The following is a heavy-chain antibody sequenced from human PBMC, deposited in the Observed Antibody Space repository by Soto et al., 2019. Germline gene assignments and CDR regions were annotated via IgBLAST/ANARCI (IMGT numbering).Heavy chain of an antibody. CDR2: IYYSGST. J-gene: IGHJ6*02. Sequence: SETLSLTCTVSGGSISSYYWSWIRQPPGKGLEWIGYIYYSGSTNYNPSLKSRVTISVDTSKNQFSLKLSSVTAADTAVYYCARADSSSWYGWYYYGMDVWGQGTTVTVSS. CDR1: GGSISSYY. V-gene: IGHV4-59*01. D-gene: IGHD6-13*01. CDR3: ARADSSSWYGWYYYGMDV.